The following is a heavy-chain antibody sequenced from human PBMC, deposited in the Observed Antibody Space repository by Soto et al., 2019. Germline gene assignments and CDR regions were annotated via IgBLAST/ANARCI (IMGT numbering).Heavy chain of an antibody. CDR1: GFTVSNNY. Sequence: PGGSLRLSCAASGFTVSNNYMSWLRQAPGKGLEWVSIIYSGGDTYYADSVKGIFTIYRDNSKNTLYLQMNSLRAEDTAIFYCASGYYDGSGYYPGYFQQWGQGTLVIVSS. CDR3: ASGYYDGSGYYPGYFQQ. CDR2: IYSGGDT. J-gene: IGHJ1*01. V-gene: IGHV3-66*01. D-gene: IGHD3-22*01.